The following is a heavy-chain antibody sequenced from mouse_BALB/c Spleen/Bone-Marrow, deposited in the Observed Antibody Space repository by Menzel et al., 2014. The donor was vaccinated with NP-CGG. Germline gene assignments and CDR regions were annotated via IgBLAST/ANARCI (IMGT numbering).Heavy chain of an antibody. J-gene: IGHJ2*01. CDR1: GYTFTSYW. V-gene: IGHV1S81*02. CDR3: ARWYEGY. D-gene: IGHD2-14*01. Sequence: QVQLQQSGAGLVKPGASVKLSCKASGYTFTSYWMHWVKQRPGQGLEWIGEINPSNGRTNYNEKFKSKATLTVDKSSSTAYMQLSSLTSEDSAVYYCARWYEGYWGQGTTLTVSS. CDR2: INPSNGRT.